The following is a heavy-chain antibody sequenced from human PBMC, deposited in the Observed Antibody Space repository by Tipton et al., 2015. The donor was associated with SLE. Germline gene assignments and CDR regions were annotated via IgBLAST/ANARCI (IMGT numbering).Heavy chain of an antibody. CDR3: VRQGPYGGNSATFDI. CDR2: ISHSSTAI. V-gene: IGHV3-48*04. J-gene: IGHJ3*02. Sequence: SLRLSCAVSGFRFSDYSMNWVRQAPGKGLEWVSYISHSSTAIYYAESVKGRFTISRDNAKNSLYLQMNSLRAEDTAVYYCVRQGPYGGNSATFDIWGQGTMVTVSS. CDR1: GFRFSDYS. D-gene: IGHD4-23*01.